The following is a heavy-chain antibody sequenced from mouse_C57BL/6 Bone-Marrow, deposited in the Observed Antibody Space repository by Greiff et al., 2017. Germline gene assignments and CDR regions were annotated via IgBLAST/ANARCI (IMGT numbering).Heavy chain of an antibody. CDR2: IYPGSGST. Sequence: QVQLQQPGAELVKPGASVKKSCKASGYTFTSYWITWVKQRPGQGLEWIGDIYPGSGSTNYNEKFKSKATLTVDTSSSTAYMQLSSLTSEDSAVYYCATSYDGNPWFAYWGQGTLVTVSA. CDR1: GYTFTSYW. V-gene: IGHV1-55*01. CDR3: ATSYDGNPWFAY. J-gene: IGHJ3*01. D-gene: IGHD2-10*01.